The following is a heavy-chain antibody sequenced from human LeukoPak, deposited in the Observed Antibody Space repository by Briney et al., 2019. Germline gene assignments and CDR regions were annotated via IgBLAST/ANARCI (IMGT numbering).Heavy chain of an antibody. CDR1: GFTFLTDA. CDR3: AKAGRSGWYPGWPFDI. Sequence: GGSLRLSCAASGFTFLTDAMSWVRQAAGKGVQWVSVIRDSGASTYYADSVKGRFTISRDNSKNTLYLQMDSLRAEDTAVYYCAKAGRSGWYPGWPFDIWGQGTMVTVSS. CDR2: IRDSGAST. J-gene: IGHJ3*02. D-gene: IGHD6-19*01. V-gene: IGHV3-23*01.